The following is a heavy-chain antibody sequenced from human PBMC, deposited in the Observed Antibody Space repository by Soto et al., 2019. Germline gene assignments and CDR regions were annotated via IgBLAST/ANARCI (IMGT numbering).Heavy chain of an antibody. CDR2: MNPNSGHT. CDR3: ASGTGSPHDY. V-gene: IGHV1-8*01. J-gene: IGHJ4*02. CDR1: GYTFTSDD. Sequence: QVQLVQSGAEVKKPGASVKVSCKASGYTFTSDDINWVRQATGQGLEWMGWMNPNSGHTGYAQKFEGGVAMTRNTSISTDYMELSSLRSEETAVYYCASGTGSPHDYWGQGTLVTVSS.